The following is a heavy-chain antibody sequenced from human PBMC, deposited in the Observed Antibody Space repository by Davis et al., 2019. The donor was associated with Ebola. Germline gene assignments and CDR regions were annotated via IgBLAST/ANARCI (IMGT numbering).Heavy chain of an antibody. J-gene: IGHJ3*02. V-gene: IGHV1-2*04. Sequence: ASVKVSCKASGYTFTGYYMHWVRQAPGQGLEWMGWINPNSGGTNYAQKFQGWVTMTRDTSISTAYMELSRLRSDDTAVYYCARDCGGDCSDAFDIWGQGTMVTVSS. CDR1: GYTFTGYY. CDR2: INPNSGGT. CDR3: ARDCGGDCSDAFDI. D-gene: IGHD2-21*02.